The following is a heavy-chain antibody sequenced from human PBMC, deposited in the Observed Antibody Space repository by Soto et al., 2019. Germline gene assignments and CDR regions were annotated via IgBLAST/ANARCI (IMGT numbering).Heavy chain of an antibody. V-gene: IGHV3-30*18. CDR2: ISYDGSNK. D-gene: IGHD2-15*01. J-gene: IGHJ4*02. CDR3: AKDPEKYQLLSWCSGGSCRAFMVY. Sequence: GGSLRLSCAASGFTFSSYGMHWVRQAPGKGLEWVAVISYDGSNKYYADSVKGRFTISRDNSKSTLYLQMNSLRAEDTAVYYCAKDPEKYQLLSWCSGGSCRAFMVYWGQGTLVTVSS. CDR1: GFTFSSYG.